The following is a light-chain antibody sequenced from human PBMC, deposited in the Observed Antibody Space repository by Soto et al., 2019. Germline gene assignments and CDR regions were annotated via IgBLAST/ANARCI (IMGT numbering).Light chain of an antibody. CDR3: QSYDTTTPVV. Sequence: NFMLTQPHSVSESPGKTITISCTRSSGNIASSSVQWYQQRPGSAPTTVIYEDRQRPSGVPDRFSGSIDASSNSASLTISALKPEDEADYYCQSYDTTTPVVFGGGTKLIVL. V-gene: IGLV6-57*04. CDR2: EDR. J-gene: IGLJ2*01. CDR1: SGNIASSS.